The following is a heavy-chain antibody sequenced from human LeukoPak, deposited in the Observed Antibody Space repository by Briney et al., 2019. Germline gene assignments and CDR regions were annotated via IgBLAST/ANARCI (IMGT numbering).Heavy chain of an antibody. J-gene: IGHJ4*02. V-gene: IGHV3-21*01. CDR1: GFTFSSYS. D-gene: IGHD6-13*01. CDR3: ARVPPGYSSCWYDY. Sequence: PGGSLRLSCAASGFTFSSYSMNWVRQAPGKGLEWVSSISSSSSYIYYADSVKGRFTISRDNAKNSLYLQMNSLRAEDTAVYYCARVPPGYSSCWYDYWGQGTLVTVSS. CDR2: ISSSSSYI.